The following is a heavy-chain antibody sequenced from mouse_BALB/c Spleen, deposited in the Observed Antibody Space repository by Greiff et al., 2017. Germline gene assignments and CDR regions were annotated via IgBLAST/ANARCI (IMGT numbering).Heavy chain of an antibody. CDR1: GFTFSSYY. V-gene: IGHV5-6-2*01. CDR2: INSNGGST. CDR3: ARRGGYAMDY. Sequence: EVQLVESGGGLVKLGGSLKLSCAASGFTFSSYYMSWVRQTPEKRLELVAAINSNGGSTYYPDTVKGRFTISRDNAKNTLYLQMSSLKSEDTALYYCARRGGYAMDYWGQGTSVTVSS. J-gene: IGHJ4*01. D-gene: IGHD1-1*02.